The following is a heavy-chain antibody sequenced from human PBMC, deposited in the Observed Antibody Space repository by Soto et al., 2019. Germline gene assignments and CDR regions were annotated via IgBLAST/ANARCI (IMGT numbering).Heavy chain of an antibody. CDR3: ARRSYHFWNWFDP. V-gene: IGHV1-18*01. Sequence: QVQLVQSGAEVKKPGASVKVSCKASGYTFTNYGISWVRQAPGQGLEWMGWITAYNGNTKYAQNLQGRVTMTTDRSTSTAYMELRSLRSDDTAVYYCARRSYHFWNWFDPWGQGTLVTVSS. CDR1: GYTFTNYG. D-gene: IGHD3-3*01. J-gene: IGHJ5*02. CDR2: ITAYNGNT.